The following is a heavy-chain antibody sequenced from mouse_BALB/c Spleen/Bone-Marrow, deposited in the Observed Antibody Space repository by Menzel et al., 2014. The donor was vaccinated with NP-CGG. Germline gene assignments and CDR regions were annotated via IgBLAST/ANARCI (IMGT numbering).Heavy chain of an antibody. CDR2: ISSGGGST. V-gene: IGHV5-12-1*01. D-gene: IGHD1-1*01. J-gene: IGHJ3*01. Sequence: EVKVEESGGGLVKPGGSLKLSCAASGFAFSSYDMSWVRQTPEKRLEWVAYISSGGGSTYYSDTVKGRFTISRDNAKNTLYLQMSSLKSEDTAMYYCARQILRGFAYWGQGTLSLSLQ. CDR3: ARQILRGFAY. CDR1: GFAFSSYD.